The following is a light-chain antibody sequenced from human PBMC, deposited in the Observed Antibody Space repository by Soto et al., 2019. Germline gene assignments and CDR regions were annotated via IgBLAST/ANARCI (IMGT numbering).Light chain of an antibody. Sequence: QSVLTQPASVSGSPGQSIAISCTGTSSDVGAYNYVSWYQQHPGKAPKLMIYDVSHRPSGASDRFSGSKSGNTASLTISGLQPEDEAEYYCTSYTSSSTYVLGTGTRSPS. CDR2: DVS. J-gene: IGLJ1*01. CDR3: TSYTSSSTYV. CDR1: SSDVGAYNY. V-gene: IGLV2-14*01.